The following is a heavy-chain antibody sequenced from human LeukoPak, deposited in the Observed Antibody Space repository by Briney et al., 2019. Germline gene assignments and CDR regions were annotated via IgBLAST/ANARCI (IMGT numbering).Heavy chain of an antibody. J-gene: IGHJ3*02. D-gene: IGHD1-26*01. CDR2: IYYSGTT. CDR3: ARPAYRGSYYDAFDI. Sequence: PSETLSLTCTVSGGSISSSAYYWAWIRQPPGKVLEWIGSIYYSGTTYYNPSLKSRVTISVDTSKNQFSLKLTSVTAADTAVYFCARPAYRGSYYDAFDIWGQGTMVTVSS. CDR1: GGSISSSAYY. V-gene: IGHV4-39*01.